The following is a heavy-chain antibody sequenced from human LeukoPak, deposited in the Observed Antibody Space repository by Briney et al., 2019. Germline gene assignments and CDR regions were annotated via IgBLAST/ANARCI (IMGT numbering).Heavy chain of an antibody. J-gene: IGHJ6*03. V-gene: IGHV3-30*02. CDR1: GFTFSSYW. CDR3: ARVSLTTGNYYYYMDV. D-gene: IGHD3-9*01. CDR2: IRYDGSNK. Sequence: GGSLRLSCAASGFTFSSYWMHWVRQAPGKGLEWVAFIRYDGSNKYYADSVKGRFTISRDNSKNTLYLQMNSLRAEDTAVYYCARVSLTTGNYYYYMDVWGKGTTVTVSS.